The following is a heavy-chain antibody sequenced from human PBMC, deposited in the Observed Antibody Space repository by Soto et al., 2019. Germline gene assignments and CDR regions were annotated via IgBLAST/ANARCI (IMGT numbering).Heavy chain of an antibody. CDR1: GYRFTNYW. CDR3: ALVVRGVMPEAYYFDY. D-gene: IGHD3-10*01. Sequence: EVQLEQSGAEMKKPGESLKISCKGSGYRFTNYWIGWVRQMPGKGLEWMGLIYPGDSDTRYSPSFQGQVTISADKSISTAYRQWSSLKASDTAMYYCALVVRGVMPEAYYFDYWCQGTLVTVSS. J-gene: IGHJ4*02. V-gene: IGHV5-51*03. CDR2: IYPGDSDT.